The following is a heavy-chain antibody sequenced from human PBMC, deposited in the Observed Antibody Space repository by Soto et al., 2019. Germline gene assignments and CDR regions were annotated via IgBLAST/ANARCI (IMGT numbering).Heavy chain of an antibody. CDR3: ARMIAAAGTHYHYGMDV. CDR1: GYTFTSYG. D-gene: IGHD6-13*01. Sequence: ASVKVSCKASGYTFTSYGISWVRQAPGQGLEWMGWISAYNGNTNYAQKLQGRVTMTTDTSTSTAYMELRSLRSDDTAVYYCARMIAAAGTHYHYGMDVWGQGTTVTVSS. V-gene: IGHV1-18*01. CDR2: ISAYNGNT. J-gene: IGHJ6*02.